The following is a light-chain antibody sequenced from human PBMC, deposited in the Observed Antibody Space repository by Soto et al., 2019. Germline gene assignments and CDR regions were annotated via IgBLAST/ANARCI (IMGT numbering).Light chain of an antibody. CDR3: QQYGSSPPDT. CDR2: GAS. Sequence: EIVLTQSPGTLSLSPGERATLSCRASQSVSSSYLAWYQQKPGQAPRLLIYGASSRATGIPDRFSGSGSGTGFALTISRLEPEDGEVYYCQQYGSSPPDTFGQGTKLEIK. CDR1: QSVSSSY. J-gene: IGKJ2*01. V-gene: IGKV3-20*01.